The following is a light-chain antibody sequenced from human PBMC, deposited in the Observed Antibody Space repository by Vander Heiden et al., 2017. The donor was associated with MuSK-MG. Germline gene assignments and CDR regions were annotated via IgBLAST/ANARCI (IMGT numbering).Light chain of an antibody. CDR2: EAS. CDR1: QSVSSY. CDR3: QQRSNWLLFT. J-gene: IGKJ3*01. V-gene: IGKV3-11*01. Sequence: EIVLTQSPATLSLSPGERATLSCRASQSVSSYLAWYQQKPGQAPRLLIYEASNGATGIPARFSGSGSGTDFTLTISSLEPEDFAVYYCQQRSNWLLFTFGPGTKVDIK.